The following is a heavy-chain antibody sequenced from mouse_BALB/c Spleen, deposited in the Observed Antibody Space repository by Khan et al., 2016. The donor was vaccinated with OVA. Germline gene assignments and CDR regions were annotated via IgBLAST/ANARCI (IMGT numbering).Heavy chain of an antibody. D-gene: IGHD1-1*01. Sequence: VQLQQSGAELVKPGASVKLSRTASGFNIKDTYMHWVKQRPEQGLEWIGRIDPANGNTKYDPKFQGKATITADTSSNTAYLQLSSLTSEDTAVYYCATGSSYVAYWGQGTLVTVSA. J-gene: IGHJ3*01. CDR3: ATGSSYVAY. V-gene: IGHV14-3*02. CDR1: GFNIKDTY. CDR2: IDPANGNT.